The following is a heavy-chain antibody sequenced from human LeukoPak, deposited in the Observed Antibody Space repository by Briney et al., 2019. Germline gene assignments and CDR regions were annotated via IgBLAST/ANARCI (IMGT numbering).Heavy chain of an antibody. CDR3: ARETNYYGSGSGRFDP. CDR1: GYTFTGYY. V-gene: IGHV1-2*02. CDR2: INPNSGGT. D-gene: IGHD3-10*01. J-gene: IGHJ5*02. Sequence: ASVKVSCKASGYTFTGYYMHWVRQAPGQGLEWMGWINPNSGGTNYAQKVQGRVTMTRDTSISTAYMELSRLRSDDTAVYYCARETNYYGSGSGRFDPWGQGTLVTVSS.